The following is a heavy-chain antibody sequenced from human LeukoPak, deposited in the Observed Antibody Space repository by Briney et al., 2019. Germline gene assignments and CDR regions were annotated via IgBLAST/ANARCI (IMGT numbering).Heavy chain of an antibody. CDR2: ISWNSGSI. D-gene: IGHD6-13*01. V-gene: IGHV3-9*01. J-gene: IGHJ6*02. Sequence: GGSLRLSCAASGFTFDDYAMHWVRQAPGKGLEWVSGISWNSGSIGYADSVKGRFTISRDNAKNSLYLQMNSLRAEDTALYYCAAGIAAAGTSYYYYGMDVWGQGTTVTVSS. CDR1: GFTFDDYA. CDR3: AAGIAAAGTSYYYYGMDV.